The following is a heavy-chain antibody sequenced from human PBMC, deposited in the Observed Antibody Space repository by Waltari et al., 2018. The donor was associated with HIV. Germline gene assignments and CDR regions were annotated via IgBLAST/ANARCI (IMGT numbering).Heavy chain of an antibody. CDR2: DWPSAYDT. Sequence: QLVQSGGEVKQTGESLKISCKGSGFTFTNYWIAWVRQMPGKGLELMGMDWPSAYDTKYSPAVQGHVTISADRSTSTAYLQWSSLRASDTAMYYCASPKGGWLFAFDVWGQGTKVTVSS. J-gene: IGHJ3*01. D-gene: IGHD6-19*01. V-gene: IGHV5-51*01. CDR1: GFTFTNYW. CDR3: ASPKGGWLFAFDV.